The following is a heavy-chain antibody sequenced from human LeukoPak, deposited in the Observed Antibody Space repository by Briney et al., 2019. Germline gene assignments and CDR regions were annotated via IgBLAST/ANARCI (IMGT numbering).Heavy chain of an antibody. CDR1: GYSFTSYW. Sequence: GESLKISCKGSGYSFTSYWIGWVRQMPGKGLGWMGIIYPGDSDTRYSPSFQSQVTISADKSISTAYLQWSSLKASDTAMYYCARRFYDFVGGNWFDPWGQGTLVTVSS. V-gene: IGHV5-51*01. CDR2: IYPGDSDT. J-gene: IGHJ5*02. CDR3: ARRFYDFVGGNWFDP. D-gene: IGHD3-3*01.